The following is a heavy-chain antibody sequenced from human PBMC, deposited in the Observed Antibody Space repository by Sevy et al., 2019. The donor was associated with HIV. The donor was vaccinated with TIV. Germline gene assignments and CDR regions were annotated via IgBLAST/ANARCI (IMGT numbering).Heavy chain of an antibody. J-gene: IGHJ4*02. CDR2: ISGYNGNI. CDR3: VRDESFSLIVVDPDY. V-gene: IGHV1-18*01. Sequence: ASVKVSCQDSGYTFSYYGVTWVRQAPGQGLEWMGWISGYNGNIKYAQKFQDRVIMTTDTATSTAYMELRSLRSDDTAVYYCVRDESFSLIVVDPDYWGQGTLVTVSS. CDR1: GYTFSYYG. D-gene: IGHD3-22*01.